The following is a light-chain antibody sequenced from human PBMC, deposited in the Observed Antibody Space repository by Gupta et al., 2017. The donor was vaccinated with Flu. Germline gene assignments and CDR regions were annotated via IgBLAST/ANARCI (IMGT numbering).Light chain of an antibody. CDR3: AAWDDSLNGHYV. V-gene: IGLV1-44*01. CDR2: GNN. CDR1: NSNIGSNN. J-gene: IGLJ1*01. Sequence: QSVLAQPPSVSGTPGQRVTISCSGSNSNIGSNNVNWYQQVPGTAPKLLMYGNNQRPSGVPDRFSGSKSGTSASLAISGLQSEDEADYYCAAWDDSLNGHYVVGTGTKVTVL.